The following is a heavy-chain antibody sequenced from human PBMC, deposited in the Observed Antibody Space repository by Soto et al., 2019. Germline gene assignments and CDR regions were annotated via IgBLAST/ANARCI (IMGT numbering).Heavy chain of an antibody. D-gene: IGHD7-27*01. Sequence: QVQLVQSGAEVKKPGSSVKVSCKASGGTFSSYAISWVRQAPGQGLEWMGGIIPIFGTANYAQKFQGRVTITADKSTSTAYMELSSLRSEDXXXXXXAQQRAQLGPFDYWGQGTLVTVSS. J-gene: IGHJ4*02. CDR1: GGTFSSYA. V-gene: IGHV1-69*06. CDR2: IIPIFGTA. CDR3: AQQRAQLGPFDY.